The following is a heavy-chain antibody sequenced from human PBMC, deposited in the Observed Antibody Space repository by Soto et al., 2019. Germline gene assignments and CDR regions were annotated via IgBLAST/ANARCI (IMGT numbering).Heavy chain of an antibody. V-gene: IGHV3-21*01. CDR3: ARDLGPDY. D-gene: IGHD3-16*01. Sequence: PWGYLRLSCAAFGFTFISYSINWVRQAPGKGLEWVSSISSSSIYIYYADSVKGRFTISRDNANNTLYLQMNSLRAEYTAVYYCARDLGPDYWGQGTLVTVSS. J-gene: IGHJ4*02. CDR2: ISSSSIYI. CDR1: GFTFISYS.